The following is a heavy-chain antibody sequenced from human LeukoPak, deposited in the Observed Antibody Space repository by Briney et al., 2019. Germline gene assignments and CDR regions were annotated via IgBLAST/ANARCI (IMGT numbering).Heavy chain of an antibody. CDR3: ARGGGGGAFDI. CDR1: GFTFSSYA. D-gene: IGHD3-16*01. CDR2: ISYDGSNK. J-gene: IGHJ3*02. Sequence: PGGSLRLSCAASGFTFSSYAMHWVRQAPGKGLEWVAVISYDGSNKYYADSVKGRFTNSRDNSKNTLYLQMNSLRAEDTAVYYCARGGGGGAFDIWGQGTMVTVSS. V-gene: IGHV3-30-3*01.